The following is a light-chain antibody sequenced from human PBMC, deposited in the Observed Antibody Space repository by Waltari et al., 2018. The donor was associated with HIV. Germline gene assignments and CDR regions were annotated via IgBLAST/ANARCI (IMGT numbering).Light chain of an antibody. Sequence: SYDLTQPPSVSVSPGQTANITCSGDKLGDKSAYWHQQKPGQSPVLVIDQDSKRPSGIPWRFSGSNSGNTATMTISGTQAMDEADYYCQAWDSSTAVFGGGTKLTVL. CDR1: KLGDKS. CDR3: QAWDSSTAV. J-gene: IGLJ2*01. CDR2: QDS. V-gene: IGLV3-1*01.